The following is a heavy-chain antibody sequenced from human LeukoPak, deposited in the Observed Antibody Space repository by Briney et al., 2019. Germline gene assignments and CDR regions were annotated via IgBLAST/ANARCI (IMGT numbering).Heavy chain of an antibody. D-gene: IGHD2-15*01. J-gene: IGHJ4*02. CDR2: IDWDDDK. Sequence: XXXSGMXXXXXXXPPXXALXXLXLIDWDDDKYYSTSLKTRLTISKDTSKNQVVLTMTNMDPVDTATYYCARMPYCSGGSCYPDYWGQGTLVTVSS. CDR1: XXXSGMX. CDR3: ARMPYCSGGSCYPDY. V-gene: IGHV2-70*01.